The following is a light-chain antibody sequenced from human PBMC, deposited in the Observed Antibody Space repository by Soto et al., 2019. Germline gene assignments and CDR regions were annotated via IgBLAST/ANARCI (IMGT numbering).Light chain of an antibody. V-gene: IGKV3-20*01. CDR1: QSVSSSY. CDR3: QQYDSSPIT. Sequence: EIVLTQSPATLSLSPGERATLSCRASQSVSSSYLAWYQQKPGQAPRLLIYGASSRATGIPDRFNGNGSGTDFTLTISRLEPEDFAVYYCQQYDSSPITFGQGTRLE. CDR2: GAS. J-gene: IGKJ5*01.